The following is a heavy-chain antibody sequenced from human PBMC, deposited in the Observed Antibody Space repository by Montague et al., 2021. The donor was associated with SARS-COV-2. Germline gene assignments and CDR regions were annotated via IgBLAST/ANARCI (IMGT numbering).Heavy chain of an antibody. CDR1: GGSISSSSYY. CDR3: ARHVRSLMVRGPDFDY. J-gene: IGHJ4*02. D-gene: IGHD3-10*01. CDR2: IYYSGTT. Sequence: SETLSLTCTVSGGSISSSSYYWGWIRQPPGKGLEWIGSIYYSGTTYYNPSLKSRVTISVDTSKNQFSLKLSSVTAADTAVYYCARHVRSLMVRGPDFDYWGQGTLATVSS. V-gene: IGHV4-39*01.